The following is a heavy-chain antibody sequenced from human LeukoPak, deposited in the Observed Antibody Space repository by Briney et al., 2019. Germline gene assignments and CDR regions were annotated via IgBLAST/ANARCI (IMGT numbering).Heavy chain of an antibody. CDR2: IGGSGGST. Sequence: GESLRLSCAASGFTFSGYAMSWVRQAPGKGLEWVSAIGGSGGSTYYADSVKGRFTISRDNSKNSLDLQMNSLRAEDTAVYYCAKAYRIAVAAPSAPWGQGTLVTVSS. J-gene: IGHJ5*02. D-gene: IGHD6-19*01. CDR3: AKAYRIAVAAPSAP. CDR1: GFTFSGYA. V-gene: IGHV3-23*01.